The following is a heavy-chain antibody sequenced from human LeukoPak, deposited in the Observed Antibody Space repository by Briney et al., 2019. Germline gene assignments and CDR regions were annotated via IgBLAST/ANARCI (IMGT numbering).Heavy chain of an antibody. D-gene: IGHD3-3*01. CDR1: GGSISSSSYY. CDR3: ARGGAIFGVVTHYYYGMDV. V-gene: IGHV4-39*07. J-gene: IGHJ6*02. CDR2: IYYSGST. Sequence: PSETLSLTCTVSGGSISSSSYYWGWIRQPPGKGLEWIGSIYYSGSTYYNPSLKSRVTISVDTSKNQFSLKLSSVTAADTAVYYCARGGAIFGVVTHYYYGMDVWGQGTTVTVSS.